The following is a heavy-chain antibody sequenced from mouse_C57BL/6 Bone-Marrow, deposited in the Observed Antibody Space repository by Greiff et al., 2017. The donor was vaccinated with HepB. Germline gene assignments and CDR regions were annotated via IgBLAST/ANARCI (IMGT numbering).Heavy chain of an antibody. V-gene: IGHV5-12*01. CDR1: GFTFSDYY. D-gene: IGHD1-1*01. CDR3: ARQGYYGSSYGNAMDY. J-gene: IGHJ4*01. CDR2: ISNGGGST. Sequence: EVQGVESGGGLVQPGGSLKLSCAASGFTFSDYYMYWVRQTPEKRLEWVAYISNGGGSTYYPDTVKGRFTISRDNAKNTLYLQMRRLKSEDTAMYYCARQGYYGSSYGNAMDYWGQGTSVTVSS.